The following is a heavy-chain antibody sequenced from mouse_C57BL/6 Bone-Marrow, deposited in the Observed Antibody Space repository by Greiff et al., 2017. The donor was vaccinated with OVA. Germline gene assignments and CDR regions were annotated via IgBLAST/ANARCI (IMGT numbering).Heavy chain of an antibody. CDR2: IDPEDGDT. Sequence: EVQLQQSGAELVRPGASVKLSCTASGFNIKDYYMHWVKQRPEQGLEWIGRIDPEDGDTEYAPKFQGKATMTADTSSNTAYLQLSSLTSGDTAVYYCTTGYYGSSYVGFAYWGQGTLVTVSA. D-gene: IGHD1-1*01. CDR1: GFNIKDYY. V-gene: IGHV14-1*01. CDR3: TTGYYGSSYVGFAY. J-gene: IGHJ3*01.